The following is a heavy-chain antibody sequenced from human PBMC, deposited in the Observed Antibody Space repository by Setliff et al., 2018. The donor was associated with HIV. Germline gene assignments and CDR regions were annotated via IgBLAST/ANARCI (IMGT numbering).Heavy chain of an antibody. CDR3: ARGTVGATFLHNDY. V-gene: IGHV3-48*01. D-gene: IGHD1-26*01. J-gene: IGHJ4*02. CDR2: ISSSSSI. CDR1: GFTFSSYS. Sequence: GGSLRLSCAASGFTFSSYSMNWVRQAPGKGLEWVSYISSSSSIYYADSVKGRFTISRDNAKNSLSLQMNSLRAEDTAVYYCARGTVGATFLHNDYWGQGTLVTVSS.